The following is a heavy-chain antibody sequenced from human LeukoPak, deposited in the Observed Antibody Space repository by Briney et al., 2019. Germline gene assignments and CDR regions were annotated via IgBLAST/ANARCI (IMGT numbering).Heavy chain of an antibody. Sequence: SETLSLTCTVSGGSISSSSYYWGWIRQPPGKGLEWIGSIYYSGNTYHNPSLKGRVTISVDTSKNQFSLKLSSVTAADTAVYYCARYSSGWGHFDYWGQGTLVTVSS. J-gene: IGHJ4*02. D-gene: IGHD6-19*01. CDR3: ARYSSGWGHFDY. CDR1: GGSISSSSYY. V-gene: IGHV4-39*01. CDR2: IYYSGNT.